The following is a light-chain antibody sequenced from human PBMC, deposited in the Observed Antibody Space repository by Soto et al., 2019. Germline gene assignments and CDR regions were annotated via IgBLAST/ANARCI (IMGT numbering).Light chain of an antibody. CDR3: QQYGGSPLYT. CDR1: QSVSH. V-gene: IGKV3-20*01. Sequence: EIVLTQSPGTLSLSPGETATLSCRASQSVSHLAWYQQKPGQAPRLLVYAASSRATGIPDRFSGSGSGTDFTLTISRLEPEDFAVYSCQQYGGSPLYTVGQGTRLEIK. CDR2: AAS. J-gene: IGKJ2*01.